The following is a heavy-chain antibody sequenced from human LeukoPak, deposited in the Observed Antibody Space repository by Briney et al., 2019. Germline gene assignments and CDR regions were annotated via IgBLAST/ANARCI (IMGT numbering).Heavy chain of an antibody. V-gene: IGHV1-18*01. CDR1: GYTFTSYG. J-gene: IGHJ6*02. CDR2: ISAYNGNT. CDR3: ATVIAARPYYYYGMDV. D-gene: IGHD6-13*01. Sequence: APVKVSCKASGYTFTSYGISWVRQAPGQGLEWMGWISAYNGNTNYAQKFQGRVTMTEDTSTDTAYMELSSLRSEDTAVYYCATVIAARPYYYYGMDVWGQGTTVTVSS.